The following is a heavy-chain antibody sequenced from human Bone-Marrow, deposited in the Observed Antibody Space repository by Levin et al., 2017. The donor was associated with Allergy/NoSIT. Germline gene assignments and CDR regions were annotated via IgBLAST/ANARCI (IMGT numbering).Heavy chain of an antibody. D-gene: IGHD5-18*01. J-gene: IGHJ6*02. CDR1: GFIVSSNY. CDR2: IYSGDST. CDR3: ARVWDTSMGFLGYGMDV. Sequence: PGGSLRLSCAASGFIVSSNYMSWVRQAPGKGLEWVSVIYSGDSTYYADSVKGRFIISRDNSKNTLYLQMNSLRAEDTAVYYCARVWDTSMGFLGYGMDVWGQGTTVTVSS. V-gene: IGHV3-53*01.